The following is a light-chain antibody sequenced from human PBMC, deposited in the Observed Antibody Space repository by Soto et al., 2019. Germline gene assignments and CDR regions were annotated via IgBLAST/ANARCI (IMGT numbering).Light chain of an antibody. CDR3: QQYGSSSVT. V-gene: IGKV3-20*01. CDR2: GAS. Sequence: EIVLTQSPGTLSLSPGERATLSCRASQSVSSSYLAWYQQKPGQAPRLLIYGASSRATGIPDRFSGSGSGTDFTLTISRLEPEDFAVYYCQQYGSSSVTFGPGTKGDIK. CDR1: QSVSSSY. J-gene: IGKJ3*01.